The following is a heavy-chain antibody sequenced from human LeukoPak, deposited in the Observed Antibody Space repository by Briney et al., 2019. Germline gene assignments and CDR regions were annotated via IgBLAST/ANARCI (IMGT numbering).Heavy chain of an antibody. Sequence: EASVKVSCKASGYTFTGYYMHWVRQAPGQGLEWMGWINPNSGGTNYAQKFQGWVTMTRDTSISTAYMELSRLRSDDTAVYYCARGGLEWELPPGSAFDIWGQGTMVTVSS. CDR1: GYTFTGYY. J-gene: IGHJ3*02. CDR3: ARGGLEWELPPGSAFDI. V-gene: IGHV1-2*04. D-gene: IGHD1-26*01. CDR2: INPNSGGT.